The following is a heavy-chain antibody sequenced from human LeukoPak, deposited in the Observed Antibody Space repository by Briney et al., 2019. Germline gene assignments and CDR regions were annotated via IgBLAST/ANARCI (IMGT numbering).Heavy chain of an antibody. J-gene: IGHJ4*02. CDR1: RYSFSNYW. D-gene: IGHD3-10*01. CDR2: VKSDGSNP. Sequence: GGSLRLSCAASRYSFSNYWMHWVRQAPGKGLVWVSRVKSDGSNPSYADSVKGRFTISRDNAENMLYLQMNTLGAEDTAVYYCARDIVSGSGSLDYWGQGTLVTVSS. CDR3: ARDIVSGSGSLDY. V-gene: IGHV3-74*01.